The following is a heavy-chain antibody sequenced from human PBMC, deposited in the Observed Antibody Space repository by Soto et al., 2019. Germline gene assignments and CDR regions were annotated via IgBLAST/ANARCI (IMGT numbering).Heavy chain of an antibody. CDR1: GFTFSSYA. CDR3: AKEQTYYDFWSGYSNTGYFDY. D-gene: IGHD3-3*01. V-gene: IGHV3-23*01. J-gene: IGHJ4*02. CDR2: ISGSGGST. Sequence: GGSLRLSCAASGFTFSSYAMSWVRQAPGKGLEWVSAISGSGGSTHYADSVKGRFTISRDNSKNTLYLQMNSLRAEDTAVYYCAKEQTYYDFWSGYSNTGYFDYWGQGTLVTVSS.